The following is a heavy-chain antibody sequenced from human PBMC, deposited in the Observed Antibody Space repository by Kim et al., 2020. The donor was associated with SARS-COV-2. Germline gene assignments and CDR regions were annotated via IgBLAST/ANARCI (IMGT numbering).Heavy chain of an antibody. J-gene: IGHJ4*02. V-gene: IGHV3-74*01. CDR1: GFTFSSYW. CDR3: TRGGGQLVAFGLDQ. CDR2: INGDGTTT. D-gene: IGHD6-6*01. Sequence: GGSLRLSCAVSGFTFSSYWMHWARQAPGKGLVWVSRINGDGTTTTYADSVKGRFTISRDNAKNTLFLQVNSLSADDTAVYYCTRGGGQLVAFGLDQWGQGTLVSGSS.